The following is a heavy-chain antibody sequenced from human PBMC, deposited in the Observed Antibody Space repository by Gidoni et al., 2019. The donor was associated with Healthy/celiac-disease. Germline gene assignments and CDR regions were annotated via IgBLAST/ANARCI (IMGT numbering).Heavy chain of an antibody. J-gene: IGHJ4*02. CDR1: GYSISSGYY. CDR2: IYHSGST. Sequence: QVQLQESGPGLVKPSETLSLTCAVSGYSISSGYYWGWIRQPPGKWLEWIGSIYHSGSTYYNPSLKSRVTISVDTSKNQFSLKLSSVTAADTAVYYCAREGDRKYCSGGSCYSIDWGQGTLVTVSS. CDR3: AREGDRKYCSGGSCYSID. V-gene: IGHV4-38-2*02. D-gene: IGHD2-15*01.